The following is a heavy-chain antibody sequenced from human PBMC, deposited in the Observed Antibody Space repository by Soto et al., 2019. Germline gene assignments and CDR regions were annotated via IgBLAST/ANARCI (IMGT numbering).Heavy chain of an antibody. CDR3: ANDKFSETYYVGGVTYYLES. CDR2: IKQDESEK. Sequence: EVQLVESGGGLVQPGGSLRLSCAASGLTFSDYWMSWVRQAPGKGLEWVANIKQDESEKNYVDSVKGRFTISRDNAKNSIYLQMNSRRAEDTAVYYCANDKFSETYYVGGVTYYLESWGQGPLVTVSS. CDR1: GLTFSDYW. J-gene: IGHJ4*02. D-gene: IGHD3-16*01. V-gene: IGHV3-7*03.